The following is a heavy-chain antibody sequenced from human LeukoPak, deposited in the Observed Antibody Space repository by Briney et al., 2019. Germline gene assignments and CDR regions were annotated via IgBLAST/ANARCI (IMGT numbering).Heavy chain of an antibody. CDR3: AVLYYYDSSGDY. D-gene: IGHD3-22*01. J-gene: IGHJ4*02. CDR2: INPNSGGT. V-gene: IGHV1-2*06. CDR1: GYTFTVHY. Sequence: ASVTVSCKASGYTFTVHYMHWVRQAPGQGLEWMGRINPNSGGTNYAQKFQGRVTMTRDTSISTAYMELSRLRSDDTAVYYCAVLYYYDSSGDYWGQGTLVTVSS.